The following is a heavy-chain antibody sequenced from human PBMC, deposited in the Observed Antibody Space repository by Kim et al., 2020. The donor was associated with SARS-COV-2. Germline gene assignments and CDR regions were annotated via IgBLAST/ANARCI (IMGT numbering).Heavy chain of an antibody. CDR1: GFTVSSNY. Sequence: GGSLRLSCAASGFTVSSNYMSWVRQAPGKGLEWVSVIYSGGSTYYADSVKGRFTISRDNSKNTLYLQMNSLRAEDTAVYYCARSMVQNYYYYYMDVWGKGTTVTVSS. D-gene: IGHD3-10*01. V-gene: IGHV3-53*01. CDR3: ARSMVQNYYYYYMDV. J-gene: IGHJ6*03. CDR2: IYSGGST.